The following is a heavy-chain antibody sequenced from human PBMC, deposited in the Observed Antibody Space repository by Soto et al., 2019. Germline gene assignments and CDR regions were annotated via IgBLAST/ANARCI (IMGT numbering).Heavy chain of an antibody. CDR2: ISYSGST. V-gene: IGHV4-30-4*01. CDR1: GGSISSGNYY. Sequence: SETLSLTCTVSGGSISSGNYYWSWIRQPPGKGPEWIGFISYSGSTYYSLSLKSRVTISVDTSKNQFSLNLSFVTAADTAVYYCATMGTPATGLYYFDYSGQGTLVTVSS. CDR3: ATMGTPATGLYYFDY. D-gene: IGHD5-18*01. J-gene: IGHJ4*02.